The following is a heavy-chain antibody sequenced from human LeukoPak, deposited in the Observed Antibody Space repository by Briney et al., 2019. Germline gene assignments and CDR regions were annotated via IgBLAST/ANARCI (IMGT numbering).Heavy chain of an antibody. CDR3: ARHYLSDGILSTFDP. Sequence: PSETLSLTCTVSGGSISSYYWSWIRQPPGKGLEWIGYIYYSGSTNYNPSLKSRVTISVDTSKNQFSLRLRSVTAADTALYYCARHYLSDGILSTFDPWGQGTLVTVSS. J-gene: IGHJ5*02. CDR2: IYYSGST. V-gene: IGHV4-59*08. CDR1: GGSISSYY. D-gene: IGHD2-2*01.